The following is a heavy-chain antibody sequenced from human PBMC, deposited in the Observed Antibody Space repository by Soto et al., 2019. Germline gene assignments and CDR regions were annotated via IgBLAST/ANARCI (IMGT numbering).Heavy chain of an antibody. J-gene: IGHJ4*02. CDR3: ARYNYATLGDS. D-gene: IGHD5-18*01. Sequence: ASETLSLTCNVSGGSINSGGSYWSWIRHLPGKGLEWIGFIYYTGTTQYNPSLKSRVSISLDTSKTQFSLKLSSVTAADTAVYYCARYNYATLGDSWGQGILVTVSS. V-gene: IGHV4-31*03. CDR2: IYYTGTT. CDR1: GGSINSGGSY.